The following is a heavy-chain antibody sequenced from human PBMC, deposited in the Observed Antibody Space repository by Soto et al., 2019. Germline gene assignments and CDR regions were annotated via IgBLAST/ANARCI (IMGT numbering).Heavy chain of an antibody. CDR3: ARVRTYYDILTGYFPDY. D-gene: IGHD3-9*01. V-gene: IGHV1-18*01. CDR2: ISVYNHNT. CDR1: GYTYSSYD. J-gene: IGHJ4*02. Sequence: QVQLVQSGPEVKKPGASVKVSCRASGYTYSSYDITWLRQAPGQGLEWMGWISVYNHNTNYAQKLQGRVTITTDASTSTASMELRSLRSDDTAVYYCARVRTYYDILTGYFPDYWGQGTLVTVSS.